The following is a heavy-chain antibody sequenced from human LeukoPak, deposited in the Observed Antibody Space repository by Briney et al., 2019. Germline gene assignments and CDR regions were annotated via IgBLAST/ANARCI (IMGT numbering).Heavy chain of an antibody. CDR1: GGSISSYY. V-gene: IGHV4-59*12. CDR2: IYYSGTT. D-gene: IGHD6-13*01. Sequence: SETLSLTCTVSGGSISSYYWNWIRQPPGKGLEWIGYIYYSGTTNYNPSLKSRVSMSVDTSKNQFSLKLTSVTAADTAVYYCARVSSSWYQDWYFDRWGRGTLVTVSS. J-gene: IGHJ2*01. CDR3: ARVSSSWYQDWYFDR.